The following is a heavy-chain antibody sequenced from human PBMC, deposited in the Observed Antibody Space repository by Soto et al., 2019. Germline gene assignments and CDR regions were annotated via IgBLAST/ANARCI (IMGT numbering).Heavy chain of an antibody. CDR2: IYWDDDK. Sequence: QITLKESGPTLVKPTQTLTLTCTFSGFSLNTREVGVGWIRQPPGKALEWLTFIYWDDDKHYTPSLKNRLTITKDXXKXQXGLTMTNMDPVDTATYYCAHAAYDYVWGTYRYTLDYWGQGTLVTVSS. D-gene: IGHD3-16*02. J-gene: IGHJ4*02. V-gene: IGHV2-5*02. CDR1: GFSLNTREVG. CDR3: AHAAYDYVWGTYRYTLDY.